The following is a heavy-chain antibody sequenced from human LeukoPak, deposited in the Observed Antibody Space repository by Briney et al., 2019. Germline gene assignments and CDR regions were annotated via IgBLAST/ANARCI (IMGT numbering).Heavy chain of an antibody. CDR2: IKSNTDGGTT. J-gene: IGHJ4*02. V-gene: IGHV3-15*01. D-gene: IGHD1-26*01. CDR1: GFIFSNAW. CDR3: TSYTVGATTSHFDY. Sequence: GGTLRLSCAASGFIFSNAWMRWARQGQGKGLEWRGRIKSNTDGGTTDYAAPVKGRFTISRDDSIHTLYLQMNSLKTEDTAVYYCTSYTVGATTSHFDYWGQGTLVTVSS.